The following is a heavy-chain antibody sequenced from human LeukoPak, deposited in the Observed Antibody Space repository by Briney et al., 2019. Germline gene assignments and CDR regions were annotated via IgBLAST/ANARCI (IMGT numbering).Heavy chain of an antibody. CDR1: GFTFGSYG. CDR2: IRYDGSNK. CDR3: TKMAGYYDFWSGYYGDF. Sequence: GGSLRLSSAASGFTFGSYGMHWVRQAPGKGLEWVAFIRYDGSNKYYADSVKGRFTISRDNSKNTLYLQMNSLRAEDTAVYYCTKMAGYYDFWSGYYGDFWGQGTLVTVSS. D-gene: IGHD3-3*01. V-gene: IGHV3-30*02. J-gene: IGHJ4*02.